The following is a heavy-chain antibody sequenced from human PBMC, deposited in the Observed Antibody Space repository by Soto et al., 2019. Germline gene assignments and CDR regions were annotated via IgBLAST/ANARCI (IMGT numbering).Heavy chain of an antibody. CDR3: ARDRYGELPDLFDY. V-gene: IGHV1-2*02. CDR1: GYTFTGYY. Sequence: GASVKVSCKASGYTFTGYYMHWVRQAPGQGLEWMGWINPNSGGTNYAQKFQGRVTMTRDTSISTAYMELSRLRSDDTAVYYCARDRYGELPDLFDYWGQGALVTVSS. D-gene: IGHD1-7*01. J-gene: IGHJ4*02. CDR2: INPNSGGT.